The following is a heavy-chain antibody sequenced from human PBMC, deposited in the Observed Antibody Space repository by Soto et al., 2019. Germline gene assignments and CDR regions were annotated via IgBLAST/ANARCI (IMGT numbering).Heavy chain of an antibody. D-gene: IGHD6-19*01. V-gene: IGHV5-51*01. CDR2: IYPGDSDT. Sequence: GESLKISCKGSGYSFTSYWIGWVRQMPGKGLEWMGIIYPGDSDTRYSPSFQGQVTISADKSISTAYLQWSSLKASDTAMYYCARPRAVAGKSDYYYYGMDVWGQGTTVTVSS. CDR1: GYSFTSYW. J-gene: IGHJ6*02. CDR3: ARPRAVAGKSDYYYYGMDV.